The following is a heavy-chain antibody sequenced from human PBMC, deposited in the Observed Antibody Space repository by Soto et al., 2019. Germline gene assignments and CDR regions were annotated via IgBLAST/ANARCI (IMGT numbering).Heavy chain of an antibody. J-gene: IGHJ6*02. Sequence: GGSLRLSCAASGFTFSSYSMNWVRQAPGKGLEWVSSISSSSSYIYYADSVKGRFTISRDNAKNSLYLQMNSLRAEDTAVYYCARDVVRGYTYYGMDVWGQGTTVTVS. D-gene: IGHD3-22*01. CDR3: ARDVVRGYTYYGMDV. CDR1: GFTFSSYS. CDR2: ISSSSSYI. V-gene: IGHV3-21*01.